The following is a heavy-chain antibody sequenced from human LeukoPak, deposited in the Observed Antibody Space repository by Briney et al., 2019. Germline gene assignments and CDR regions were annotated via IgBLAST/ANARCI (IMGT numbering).Heavy chain of an antibody. CDR1: GGTFSSYA. CDR3: ARGVSVYYDFWSGYPLYFDL. CDR2: IIPIFGTA. V-gene: IGHV1-69*13. Sequence: ASVKVSCKASGGTFSSYAISWVRQAPGQGLEWMGGIIPIFGTANYAQKFQGRVTITADESTSTAYMELGSLRSEDTAVYYCARGVSVYYDFWSGYPLYFDLWGRGTLVTVSS. D-gene: IGHD3-3*01. J-gene: IGHJ2*01.